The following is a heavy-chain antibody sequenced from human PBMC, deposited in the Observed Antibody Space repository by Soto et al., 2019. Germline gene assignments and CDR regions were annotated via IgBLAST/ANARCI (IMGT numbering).Heavy chain of an antibody. CDR3: ARESEDLTSNFDY. V-gene: IGHV3-21*06. Sequence: PGGSLRLSCAASGVIFTRYSLNWVRQAPGKGLEWVSSISSTTNYIYYGDSMKGRFTISRDNAKNSLYLEMNSLRAEDTAGYYCARESEDLTSNFDYWGQGTLVTVSS. CDR1: GVIFTRYS. CDR2: ISSTTNYI. J-gene: IGHJ4*02.